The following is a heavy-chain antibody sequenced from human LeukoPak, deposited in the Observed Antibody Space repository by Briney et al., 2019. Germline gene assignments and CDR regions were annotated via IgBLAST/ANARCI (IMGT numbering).Heavy chain of an antibody. J-gene: IGHJ4*02. CDR2: IWYDGSNK. V-gene: IGHV3-33*01. D-gene: IGHD1-1*01. Sequence: GGSLRLSCTSSGFTFRTYGIHWVRQAPGKGLEWVAVIWYDGSNKFYADSVKGRFTISRDNSKNTLWLRMDSLRAEDTAVYYCTRDWNRYLDYWGQGTQVTVSS. CDR3: TRDWNRYLDY. CDR1: GFTFRTYG.